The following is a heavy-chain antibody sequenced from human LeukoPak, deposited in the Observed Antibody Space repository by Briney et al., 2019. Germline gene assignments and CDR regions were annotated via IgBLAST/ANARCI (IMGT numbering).Heavy chain of an antibody. J-gene: IGHJ5*02. D-gene: IGHD6-19*01. CDR3: AKNRIAVQNWFDP. CDR1: GGTFSNYA. V-gene: IGHV1-69*01. Sequence: GASVKVSCKASGGTFSNYAISWVRQAPGQGLEWMGGIIPIFGTANYAQKFQGRVTITADESTSTAYMELSSLRSEDTAVYYCAKNRIAVQNWFDPWGQGTLVTVSS. CDR2: IIPIFGTA.